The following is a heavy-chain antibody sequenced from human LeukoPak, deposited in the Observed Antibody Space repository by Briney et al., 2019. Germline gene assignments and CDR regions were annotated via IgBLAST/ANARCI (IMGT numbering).Heavy chain of an antibody. CDR3: ARDRPGGSSLDY. D-gene: IGHD6-13*01. CDR1: GGSISRDY. Sequence: PSQTLSLTCTVSGGSISRDYWSWIRQPPGKGLEWIGYIYYTGSTNYNPSLKSRVTISVDTSKNQFSLKLSSVTAADTAVYYCARDRPGGSSLDYWGQGTLVTVSS. CDR2: IYYTGST. V-gene: IGHV4-59*01. J-gene: IGHJ4*02.